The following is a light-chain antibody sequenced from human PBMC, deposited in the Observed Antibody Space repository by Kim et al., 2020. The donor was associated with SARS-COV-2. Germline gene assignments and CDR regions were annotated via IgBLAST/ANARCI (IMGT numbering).Light chain of an antibody. CDR3: QQRSNWRYT. V-gene: IGKV3-11*01. CDR2: DAS. J-gene: IGKJ2*01. Sequence: LSPGERAPLSCRASQGVSRHLAWYQQKPGQAPRLLIYDASNRATGIPARFSGSGSGTDFTLTISSLEPEDFAVYYCQQRSNWRYTFGQGTKLEI. CDR1: QGVSRH.